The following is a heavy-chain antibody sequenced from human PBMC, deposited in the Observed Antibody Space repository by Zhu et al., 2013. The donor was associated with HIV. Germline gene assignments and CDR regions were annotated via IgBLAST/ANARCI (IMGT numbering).Heavy chain of an antibody. D-gene: IGHD3-22*01. J-gene: IGHJ4*02. V-gene: IGHV1-58*01. CDR3: AAVPRGSGYWRLSELNLDY. CDR1: GFTFTSSA. Sequence: QLVQSGPEVKKPGTSVKVSCKASGFTFTSSAVQWVRQARGQRLEWIGWIVVGSGNTNYAQKFQERVTITRDMSTSTAYMELSSLRSEDTAVYYCAAVPRGSGYWRLSELNLDYWGQGTLVTVSS. CDR2: IVVGSGNT.